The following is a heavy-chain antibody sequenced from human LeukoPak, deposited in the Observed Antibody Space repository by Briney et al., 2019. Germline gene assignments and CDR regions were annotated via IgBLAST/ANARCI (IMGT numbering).Heavy chain of an antibody. CDR3: ARLKTMVRANYGMDV. D-gene: IGHD3-10*01. CDR1: GGSFSGYY. V-gene: IGHV4-34*01. Sequence: PSETLSLTCAVSGGSFSGYYWNWIRQPPGKGLEWIAEINDSGSANYNPSLKSRVAISVDTSKSQFSLKLSSVTAADTAVYYCARLKTMVRANYGMDVWGKGTTVTVSS. J-gene: IGHJ6*04. CDR2: INDSGSA.